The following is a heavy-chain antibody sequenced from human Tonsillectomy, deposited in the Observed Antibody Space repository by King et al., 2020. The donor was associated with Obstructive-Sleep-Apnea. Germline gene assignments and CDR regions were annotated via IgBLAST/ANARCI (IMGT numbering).Heavy chain of an antibody. D-gene: IGHD3-10*01. CDR1: GFTFSSYA. CDR2: ISGSGGST. J-gene: IGHJ4*02. CDR3: AKARVLWFGELD. V-gene: IGHV3-23*04. Sequence: VQLVESGGGLVQPGGSLRLSCAASGFTFSSYAMSWVRQAPGKGLEWVSAISGSGGSTYYADSGKGRLTISRDNSKNTLYLQMNSLRAEDTAVYYCAKARVLWFGELDWGQGTLVTVSS.